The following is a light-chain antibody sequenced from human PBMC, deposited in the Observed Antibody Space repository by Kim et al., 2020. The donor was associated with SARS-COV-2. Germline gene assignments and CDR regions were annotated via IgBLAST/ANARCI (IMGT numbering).Light chain of an antibody. V-gene: IGKV3-15*01. J-gene: IGKJ4*01. Sequence: EIVMTHSPATLSVSPGERATLSCRASLSVSRNLAWYQQKPGQSPRLLIYGASTRATGIPARFSGSGSGTEFTLTISSLQSEDFAVYYCQQYNNWPPLTFGGGTKVDIK. CDR3: QQYNNWPPLT. CDR2: GAS. CDR1: LSVSRN.